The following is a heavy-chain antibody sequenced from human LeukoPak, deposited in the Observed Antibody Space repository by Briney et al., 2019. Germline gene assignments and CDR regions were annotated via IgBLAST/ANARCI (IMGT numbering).Heavy chain of an antibody. Sequence: GGSLSLSCTASGFTFSSYHVRWPRHAREKGLEWVSAICGSGSRSYYADSVMGRFTITRDNSKNTLYQQMNSRRDDDSAVYYCAKDLRGSYCLYYFDYWGQGTLVTVSS. CDR3: AKDLRGSYCLYYFDY. D-gene: IGHD1-26*01. CDR1: GFTFSSYH. V-gene: IGHV3-23*01. J-gene: IGHJ4*02. CDR2: ICGSGSRS.